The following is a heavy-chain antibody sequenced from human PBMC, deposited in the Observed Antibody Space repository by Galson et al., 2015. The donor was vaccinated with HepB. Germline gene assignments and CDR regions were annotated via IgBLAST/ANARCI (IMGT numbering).Heavy chain of an antibody. CDR1: GFSFSNYW. V-gene: IGHV3-74*03. Sequence: SLRLSCAASGFSFSNYWMHWVRQAPGKGLVWVSRIKNDGTTTTYADSVKGRFTISRDNAKNTLYLQRNSLRAEDTAVYYCATPYYGDSAYLGYWGQGTLVTVSS. D-gene: IGHD4-17*01. J-gene: IGHJ4*02. CDR2: IKNDGTTT. CDR3: ATPYYGDSAYLGY.